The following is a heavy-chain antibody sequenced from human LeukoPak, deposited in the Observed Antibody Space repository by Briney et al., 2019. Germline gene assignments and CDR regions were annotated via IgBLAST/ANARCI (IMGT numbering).Heavy chain of an antibody. CDR2: ISSSSSYI. J-gene: IGHJ4*02. CDR1: GFTFSSYS. V-gene: IGHV3-21*01. CDR3: ARATDRHLLAIDY. Sequence: GGSLRLSCAASGFTFSSYSMNWVRQAPGKGLEWVSSISSSSSYIYYADSVKGRFTISRDNAKNSLYLQMNSLRAEDTAVYYCARATDRHLLAIDYWGQGTLVTVSS. D-gene: IGHD3-3*01.